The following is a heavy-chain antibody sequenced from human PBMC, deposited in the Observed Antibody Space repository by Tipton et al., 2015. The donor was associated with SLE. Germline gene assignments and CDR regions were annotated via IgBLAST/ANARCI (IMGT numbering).Heavy chain of an antibody. CDR3: ARHSVNDFFK. J-gene: IGHJ4*02. CDR2: IYYSGNT. Sequence: TLSLTCNVSGDSISSSNYYWGWIRQPPGKGLEWIGNIYYSGNTYYNPSLKSRVTMSVDTSNNQFSLRLNSVTAADTAVYYCARHSVNDFFKWGQGTLVTVSS. CDR1: GDSISSSNYY. D-gene: IGHD5/OR15-5a*01. V-gene: IGHV4-39*07.